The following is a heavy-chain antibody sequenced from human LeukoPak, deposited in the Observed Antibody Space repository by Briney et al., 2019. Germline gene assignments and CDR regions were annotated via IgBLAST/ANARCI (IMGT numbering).Heavy chain of an antibody. V-gene: IGHV4-31*03. CDR3: ARAYCSGGSCYNYFDY. CDR1: GGSISSGGYY. J-gene: IGHJ4*02. D-gene: IGHD2-15*01. Sequence: SQTLSLTCTVSGGSISSGGYYWSWIRQHPGKGLEWIGCIYYSGSTYYNPSLKSRVTISVDTSKNQFSLKLSSVTAADTAVYYCARAYCSGGSCYNYFDYWGQGTLVTVSS. CDR2: IYYSGST.